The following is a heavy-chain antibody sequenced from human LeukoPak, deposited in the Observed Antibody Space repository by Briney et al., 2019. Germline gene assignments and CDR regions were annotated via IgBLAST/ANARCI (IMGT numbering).Heavy chain of an antibody. Sequence: GGSLRLSCAASGFTFSSYAMHWVRQAPGKGLEWVAVISYDGSNKYYADSVKGRFTISRDNSKNTLYLQMNSRRAEDTAVYYCARATDYYDSSGYYYSLPGEIDYWGQGTLVTVSS. CDR2: ISYDGSNK. V-gene: IGHV3-30*01. CDR3: ARATDYYDSSGYYYSLPGEIDY. D-gene: IGHD3-22*01. CDR1: GFTFSSYA. J-gene: IGHJ4*02.